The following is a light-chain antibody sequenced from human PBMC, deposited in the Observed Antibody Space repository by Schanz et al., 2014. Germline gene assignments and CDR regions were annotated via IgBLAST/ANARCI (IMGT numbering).Light chain of an antibody. CDR2: EVS. V-gene: IGLV2-23*02. J-gene: IGLJ3*02. Sequence: QSVLTQPASVSGSPGQSITISCTGTSSDVGSYNFVSWYQQHPGKAPKLMIYEVSKRPSGVSNRFSGSKSGNTASLTISGLQAEDEADYYCCSYAGSYTLWVFGGGTKLTVL. CDR3: CSYAGSYTLWV. CDR1: SSDVGSYNF.